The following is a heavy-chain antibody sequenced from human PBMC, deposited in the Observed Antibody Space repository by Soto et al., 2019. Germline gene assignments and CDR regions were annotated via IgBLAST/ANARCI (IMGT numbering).Heavy chain of an antibody. CDR3: ARDNGQWLVSD. CDR1: GYIFTSYG. V-gene: IGHV1-18*01. J-gene: IGHJ1*01. Sequence: QVQLVQSGAEVKKPGASVKVSCKASGYIFTSYGISWVRQAPGQGLEWMGRISTYNGNTKYAQKLQGRVTMTTDTPASIAYMELRSLRSADTAVYYCARDNGQWLVSDWGQGTLVTVSS. D-gene: IGHD6-19*01. CDR2: ISTYNGNT.